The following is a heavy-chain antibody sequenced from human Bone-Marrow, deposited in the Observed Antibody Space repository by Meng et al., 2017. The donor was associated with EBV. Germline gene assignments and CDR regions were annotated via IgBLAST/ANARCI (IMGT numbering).Heavy chain of an antibody. Sequence: EVQLVESGGGLVKPGXSLRRSCAASGFTFSNAWMSWVRQAPGKGLEWVGRIKSKTDGGTTDYAAPVKGRFTISRDNSKSTLNLQMSSLRAEDTARYYCASTEQAFYGSGSPDYWGQGTLVTVSS. D-gene: IGHD3-10*01. CDR3: ASTEQAFYGSGSPDY. CDR2: IKSKTDGGTT. CDR1: GFTFSNAW. V-gene: IGHV3-15*05. J-gene: IGHJ4*02.